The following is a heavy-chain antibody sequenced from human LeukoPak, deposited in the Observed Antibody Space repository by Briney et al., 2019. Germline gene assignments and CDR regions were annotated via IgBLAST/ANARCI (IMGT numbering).Heavy chain of an antibody. J-gene: IGHJ4*02. CDR3: ARDPKWEPKDY. CDR1: GGTFSSYA. Sequence: ASVKVSCKASGGTFSSYAISWVRQAPGQGLEWMGRIIPIFGTANYAQKLRGRVTMTTDASTSTAYMELRSLRSDDTAVYYCARDPKWEPKDYWGQGTLVTVSS. D-gene: IGHD1-26*01. V-gene: IGHV1-69*05. CDR2: IIPIFGTA.